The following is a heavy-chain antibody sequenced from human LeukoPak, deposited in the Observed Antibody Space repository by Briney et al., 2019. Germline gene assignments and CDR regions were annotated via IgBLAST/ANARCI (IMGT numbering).Heavy chain of an antibody. CDR3: ARSYGSGSLPMY. D-gene: IGHD3-10*01. J-gene: IGHJ4*02. V-gene: IGHV4-34*01. CDR1: GGSFSGYY. CDR2: INHGGRT. Sequence: SEALSPTCAVYGGSFSGYYWSWIRQPPGKGLEWIGEINHGGRTNYIPSLKSRVTISVDTSKNQFSLKLSSVTAADTAVYYCARSYGSGSLPMYWGQGTLVTVSS.